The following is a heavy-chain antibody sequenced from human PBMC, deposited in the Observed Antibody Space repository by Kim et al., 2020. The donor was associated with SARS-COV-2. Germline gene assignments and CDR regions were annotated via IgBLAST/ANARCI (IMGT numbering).Heavy chain of an antibody. CDR3: AIGRDGYSTHFDY. J-gene: IGHJ4*02. D-gene: IGHD4-4*01. V-gene: IGHV1-69*01. Sequence: YAQKCQGRVTITADESTSTAYMELSSLRSEDTAVYYCAIGRDGYSTHFDYWGQGTLVTVSS.